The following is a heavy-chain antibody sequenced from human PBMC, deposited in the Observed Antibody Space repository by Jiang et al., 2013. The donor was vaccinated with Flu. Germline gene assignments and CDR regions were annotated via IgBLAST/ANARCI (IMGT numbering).Heavy chain of an antibody. D-gene: IGHD2-21*01. CDR1: GGSISSYY. CDR3: AREGGRVVRTFDI. Sequence: GLVKPSETLSLTCTVSGGSISSYYWSWIRQPPGKGLEWIGYIYYSGSTNYNPSLKSRVTISVDTSKNQFSLKLSSVTAADTAVYYCAREGGRVVRTFDIWGQGTMVTVSS. J-gene: IGHJ3*02. V-gene: IGHV4-59*01. CDR2: IYYSGST.